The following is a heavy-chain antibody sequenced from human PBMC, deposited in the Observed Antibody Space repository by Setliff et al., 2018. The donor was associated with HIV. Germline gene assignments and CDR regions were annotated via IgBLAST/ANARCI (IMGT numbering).Heavy chain of an antibody. CDR1: GYTFTGHY. Sequence: ASVKVSCKASGYTFTGHYLHWVRQAPGQGLEWMGWIDPNSGDTNYAQKFQGMVTITSDTSVSTAYMELRRLSSDDTAVYYCARADVLLCDYWGQGTLVTVSS. CDR2: IDPNSGDT. CDR3: ARADVLLCDY. J-gene: IGHJ4*02. V-gene: IGHV1-2*02. D-gene: IGHD3-16*01.